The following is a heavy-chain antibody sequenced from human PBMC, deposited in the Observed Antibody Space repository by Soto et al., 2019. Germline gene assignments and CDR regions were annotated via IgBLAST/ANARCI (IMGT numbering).Heavy chain of an antibody. J-gene: IGHJ5*02. CDR1: GGSFSGYY. CDR3: ARTFTISGEKGWFDP. V-gene: IGHV4-34*01. D-gene: IGHD3-3*01. CDR2: INHSGST. Sequence: QVQLQPWGAGLLKPSETLSLTCAVYGGSFSGYYWSWIRQPPGKGLEWIGEINHSGSTNYNPSLKSRVTISVDTSKNQFSLKLSSVTAADTAVYYCARTFTISGEKGWFDPWGQGTLVTVSS.